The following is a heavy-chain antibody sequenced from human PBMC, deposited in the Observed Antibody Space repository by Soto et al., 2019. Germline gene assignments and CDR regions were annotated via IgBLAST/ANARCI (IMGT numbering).Heavy chain of an antibody. CDR3: AHRFITGTDDAFDI. V-gene: IGHV2-5*02. CDR1: GFSLSTSGVG. D-gene: IGHD1-7*01. CDR2: IYWDDDK. Sequence: SGPTLVNPTQTLTLTCTFSGFSLSTSGVGVGWIRQPPGKALEWLALIYWDDDKRYSPSLKSRLTITKDTSKNQVVLTMTNMDPLDTATYYCAHRFITGTDDAFDIWGQGTMVTVSS. J-gene: IGHJ3*02.